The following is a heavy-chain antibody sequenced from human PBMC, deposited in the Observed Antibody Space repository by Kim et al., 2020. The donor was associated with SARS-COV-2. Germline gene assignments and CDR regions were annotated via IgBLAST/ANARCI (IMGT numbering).Heavy chain of an antibody. CDR3: ATFGFDCLLYL. J-gene: IGHJ4*02. CDR2: ISSDGSCT. V-gene: IGHV3-74*01. D-gene: IGHD3-9*01. Sequence: GGSLRLSCEGSGLIFSHYWMHWVRQAPGKGLVWVARISSDGSCTANADAVKGRVTISIDSAKNTLYLQMNSLRAEDTAVYYCATFGFDCLLYLWGQGTLVTVSS. CDR1: GLIFSHYW.